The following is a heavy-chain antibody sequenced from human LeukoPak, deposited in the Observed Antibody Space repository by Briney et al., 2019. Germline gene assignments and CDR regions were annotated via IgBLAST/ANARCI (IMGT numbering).Heavy chain of an antibody. Sequence: GASVKVSCKTSGYSFIAYSIHWVRQAPGQGLEWMGWINPNSGGTNYAQKFQGRVTMTRDTSISTAYMELSRLRSDDTAVYYCAREGSAMIDAFDIWGQGTMVTVSS. J-gene: IGHJ3*02. CDR1: GYSFIAYS. CDR3: AREGSAMIDAFDI. V-gene: IGHV1-2*02. CDR2: INPNSGGT. D-gene: IGHD3-22*01.